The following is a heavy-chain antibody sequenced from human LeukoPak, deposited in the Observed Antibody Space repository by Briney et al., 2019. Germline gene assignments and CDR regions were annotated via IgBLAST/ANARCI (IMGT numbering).Heavy chain of an antibody. J-gene: IGHJ2*01. CDR3: ARDNESGYYKIGYFDL. CDR2: INHSGST. CDR1: GGSFSGYY. Sequence: SETLSLTCAVYGGSFSGYYWSWIRQPPGKGLEWIGEINHSGSTNYNPSLKSRVTISVDTSKNQFSLKLSSVTAANTAVYYCARDNESGYYKIGYFDLWGRGTLVTVSS. D-gene: IGHD3-3*01. V-gene: IGHV4-34*01.